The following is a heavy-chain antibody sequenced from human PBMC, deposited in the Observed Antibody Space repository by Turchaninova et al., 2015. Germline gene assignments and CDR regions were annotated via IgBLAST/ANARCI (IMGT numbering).Heavy chain of an antibody. CDR1: GFSPTTRTVG. D-gene: IGHD1-1*01. Sequence: QITLKESGPTLVTPTQTLTLPCPLSGFSPTTRTVGVAWFRQPPGKALEWLALIYWDDDKHYNPSLESRLTITKDTSNNQVVLTMTNTDPVDTATYYCAHRRPPAARYTATDAFDIWGQGTLVTISS. CDR2: IYWDDDK. V-gene: IGHV2-5*02. J-gene: IGHJ3*02. CDR3: AHRRPPAARYTATDAFDI.